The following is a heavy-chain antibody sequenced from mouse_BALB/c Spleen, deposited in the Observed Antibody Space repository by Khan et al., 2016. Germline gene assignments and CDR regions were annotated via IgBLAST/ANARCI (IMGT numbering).Heavy chain of an antibody. J-gene: IGHJ2*01. D-gene: IGHD1-2*01. CDR2: ISYSGST. CDR3: ARTARIKY. V-gene: IGHV3-2*02. Sequence: EVQLVESGPGLVKPSQSLSLTCTVTGYSITSGYGWKWIRQFPGNKLEWMGYISYSGSTNYNPSLKSRISITRDTSKNQFFLQLNSVTTEDTATYYCARTARIKYWGQGTTLTVSS. CDR1: GYSITSGYG.